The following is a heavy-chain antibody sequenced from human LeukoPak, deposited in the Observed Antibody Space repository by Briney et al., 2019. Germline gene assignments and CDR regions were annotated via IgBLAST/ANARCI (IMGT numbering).Heavy chain of an antibody. Sequence: PSETLSLTCTVSGGSISNYYWSWIRQAPGKGLEWIGYFSYSGYTNYNPSLNSRVTISVDTSKNQFSLKLSSVTAADTAVYYCARLYVVEYTYGYMAFDIWGQGTMVTVSA. CDR1: GGSISNYY. J-gene: IGHJ3*02. CDR2: FSYSGYT. D-gene: IGHD5-18*01. V-gene: IGHV4-59*08. CDR3: ARLYVVEYTYGYMAFDI.